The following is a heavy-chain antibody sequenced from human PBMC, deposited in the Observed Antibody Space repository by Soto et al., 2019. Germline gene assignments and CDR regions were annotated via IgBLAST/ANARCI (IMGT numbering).Heavy chain of an antibody. CDR3: ARDDTVTPGDY. V-gene: IGHV3-30-3*01. CDR1: GFTFSSYA. J-gene: IGHJ4*02. CDR2: ISYDGSNK. Sequence: QVQLVESGGGVVQPGRSLRLSCAASGFTFSSYAMHWVRQAPGMGLEWVAVISYDGSNKYYADSVKGRFTISRDNSKNTLYLQMNSLRAEDTAVYYCARDDTVTPGDYWGQGTLVTVSS. D-gene: IGHD4-17*01.